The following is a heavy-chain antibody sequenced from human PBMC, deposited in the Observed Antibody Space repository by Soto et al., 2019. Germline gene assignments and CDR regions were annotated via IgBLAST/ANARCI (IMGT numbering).Heavy chain of an antibody. Sequence: QVQLVQSGAEVKKPGASVKVSCKASGYTFTAYAMHWVRQAPGHSLEWMGWINTGNGDTKYSQNFQGRVAITRDTXASTAYMELSSLRSEDTAVYYCARDLYPGSAPFDPWGQGTLVTVSS. CDR3: ARDLYPGSAPFDP. CDR1: GYTFTAYA. D-gene: IGHD6-6*01. J-gene: IGHJ5*02. V-gene: IGHV1-3*04. CDR2: INTGNGDT.